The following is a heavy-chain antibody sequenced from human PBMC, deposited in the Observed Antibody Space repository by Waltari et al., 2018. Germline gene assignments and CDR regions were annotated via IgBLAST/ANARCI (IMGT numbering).Heavy chain of an antibody. D-gene: IGHD1-26*01. J-gene: IGHJ3*01. Sequence: QVHLVESGGGVVQPGRSLRLSCAASGFIFSSFAMHWVRQAPGKGLEWVAVISFDGSDKYYADSVKGRFTISRDNSKSTLDLQMSSLRPEDTAVYYCAREEWELLSSFNAWGQGTMVTVSS. CDR1: GFIFSSFA. CDR2: ISFDGSDK. V-gene: IGHV3-30-3*01. CDR3: AREEWELLSSFNA.